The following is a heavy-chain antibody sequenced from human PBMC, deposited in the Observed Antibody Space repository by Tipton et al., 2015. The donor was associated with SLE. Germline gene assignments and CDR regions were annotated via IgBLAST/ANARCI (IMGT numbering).Heavy chain of an antibody. Sequence: RSLRLSCAASGFTFSNFAFHWVRQAPGKGLEWVAVISYDGTNTFYADSVKGRFTFSRDNSKNTLYLQLNSLSTDDTAVYYCARADCSSTSCPGDYWGQGALVTVSS. D-gene: IGHD2-2*01. J-gene: IGHJ4*02. CDR2: ISYDGTNT. CDR3: ARADCSSTSCPGDY. V-gene: IGHV3-30*04. CDR1: GFTFSNFA.